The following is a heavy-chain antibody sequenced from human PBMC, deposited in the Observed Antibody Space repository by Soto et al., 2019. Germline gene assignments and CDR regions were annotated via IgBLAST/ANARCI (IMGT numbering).Heavy chain of an antibody. CDR1: GVSINSGGYY. CDR3: AIDSTRTSYYGMQV. J-gene: IGHJ6*01. V-gene: IGHV4-31*03. D-gene: IGHD2-2*01. CDR2: IYYSGSS. Sequence: PSKTPSLPCTVSGVSINSGGYYCSWIGQHPGKGLEWIGYIYYSGSSYYNPSLKSRVTISVDTSKNLFLLKLSSVTAADTAVYYCAIDSTRTSYYGMQVWGQATT.